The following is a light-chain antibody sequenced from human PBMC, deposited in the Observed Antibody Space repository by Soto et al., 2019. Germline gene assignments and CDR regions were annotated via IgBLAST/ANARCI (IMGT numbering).Light chain of an antibody. CDR1: QGVSSY. Sequence: ATRMTQSPSSFSASTGDRVNINCRADQGVSSYLAWYQQKPGRAPKPLIYAASTLQSGVPSTFSGSGSGTDFTLTIICLQSEDFSTYFCQQYSTYPFTFGPGTKVDVK. V-gene: IGKV1-8*01. CDR3: QQYSTYPFT. CDR2: AAS. J-gene: IGKJ3*01.